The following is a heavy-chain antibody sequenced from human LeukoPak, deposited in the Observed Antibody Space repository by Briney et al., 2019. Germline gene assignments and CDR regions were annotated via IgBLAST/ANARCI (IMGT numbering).Heavy chain of an antibody. D-gene: IGHD2-2*01. J-gene: IGHJ4*02. CDR1: GFTFSSYW. CDR3: ARVVSFYSSSTICTSDYFDY. CDR2: IKQDGSEK. Sequence: GGSLSLSCAASGFTFSSYWMSWVRQAPGKGLEWVANIKQDGSEKYYVDSVKGRFTISRNNAKNSLYLQMNSLRAEDTAVYYCARVVSFYSSSTICTSDYFDYWGQGTLVTVSS. V-gene: IGHV3-7*03.